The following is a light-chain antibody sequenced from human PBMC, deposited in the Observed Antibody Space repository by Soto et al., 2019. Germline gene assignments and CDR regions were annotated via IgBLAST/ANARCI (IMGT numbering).Light chain of an antibody. J-gene: IGKJ5*01. Sequence: AIQLTQSPSSLSASVGDRVTITCRASQGISSALAWYQQKPGKAPKLLIYDASSLESGVPSRFSGSGSGTDFTLTISSLQPEDFATYYCPQFNNYPFTFGQGTRLEIK. V-gene: IGKV1D-13*01. CDR2: DAS. CDR1: QGISSA. CDR3: PQFNNYPFT.